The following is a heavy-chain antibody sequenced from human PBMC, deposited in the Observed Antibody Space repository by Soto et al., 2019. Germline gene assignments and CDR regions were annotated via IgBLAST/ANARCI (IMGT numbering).Heavy chain of an antibody. Sequence: QVQLVESGGGVVQPGRSLRLSCAASGFTFSSYSMHWVRQAPGKGLEWVAVISYDGSNKYYADSVKGRFTISRDNSKNTLYLQMNSLRAEDTAVYYCARDYYDSSGYLNAPYWGQGTLVTVSS. CDR3: ARDYYDSSGYLNAPY. D-gene: IGHD3-22*01. CDR2: ISYDGSNK. CDR1: GFTFSSYS. V-gene: IGHV3-30*03. J-gene: IGHJ4*02.